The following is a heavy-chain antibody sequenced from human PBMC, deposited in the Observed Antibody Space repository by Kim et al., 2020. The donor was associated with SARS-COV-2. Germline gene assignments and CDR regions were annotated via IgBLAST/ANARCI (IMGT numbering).Heavy chain of an antibody. D-gene: IGHD3-10*01. V-gene: IGHV4-39*01. Sequence: YYNPSLKSRVTISVDTSKNQFSLKLSSVTAADTAVYYCARSFITPYYFDYWGQGTLVTVSS. CDR3: ARSFITPYYFDY. J-gene: IGHJ4*02.